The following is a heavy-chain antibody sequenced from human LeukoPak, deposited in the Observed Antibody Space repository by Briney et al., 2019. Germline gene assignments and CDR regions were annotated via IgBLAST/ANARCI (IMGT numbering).Heavy chain of an antibody. J-gene: IGHJ4*02. V-gene: IGHV3-30*18. D-gene: IGHD4-11*01. CDR3: AKDYYSNYAAHFFDY. CDR1: GFTFSSYG. CDR2: ISYDGSNK. Sequence: PGGSLRLSCAASGFTFSSYGMHWVRQAPGKGLEWVAVISYDGSNKYYADSVKGRFTISRDNSKNTLYLQMNSLRAEDTVVYYCAKDYYSNYAAHFFDYWGQGTLVTVSS.